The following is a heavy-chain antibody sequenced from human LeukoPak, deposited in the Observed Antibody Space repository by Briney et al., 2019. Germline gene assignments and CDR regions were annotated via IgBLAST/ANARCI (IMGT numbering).Heavy chain of an antibody. Sequence: SEILSLTCAVYGGSFSGYYWSWIRQPPGKGLEWIGEINHSGSTNYNPSLKSRVTISVDTSKNQFSLKLSSVTAADTAVYYCARGQGRYFDWLSSPLFDYWGQGTLVTVSS. V-gene: IGHV4-34*01. CDR1: GGSFSGYY. J-gene: IGHJ4*02. CDR2: INHSGST. CDR3: ARGQGRYFDWLSSPLFDY. D-gene: IGHD3-9*01.